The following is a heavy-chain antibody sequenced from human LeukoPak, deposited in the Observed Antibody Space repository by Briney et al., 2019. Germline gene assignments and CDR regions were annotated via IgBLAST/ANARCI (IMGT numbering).Heavy chain of an antibody. CDR3: AREGADFWSGYYPDY. CDR2: IIPILGIA. CDR1: GGTFSSYA. V-gene: IGHV1-69*04. Sequence: SVKVSCKASGGTFSSYAISWVRQAPGQGLEWMGRIIPILGIANYAQKLQGRVTMTTDTSTSTAYMELRSLRSDDTAVYYCAREGADFWSGYYPDYWGQGTLVTVSS. D-gene: IGHD3-3*01. J-gene: IGHJ4*02.